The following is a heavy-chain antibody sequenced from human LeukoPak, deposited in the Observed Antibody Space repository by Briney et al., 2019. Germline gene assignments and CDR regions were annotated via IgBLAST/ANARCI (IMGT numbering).Heavy chain of an antibody. V-gene: IGHV3-21*01. Sequence: GGSLRLSCAASGFTFSSYSMNWVRQAPGKGLEWVSSISSSSSYIYYADSVKGRFTISRDNAKNSLYLQMNSLRAEDTAVYYCAREGTMIDLDGMDVWGQGTTVTVSS. CDR3: AREGTMIDLDGMDV. D-gene: IGHD3-22*01. CDR2: ISSSSSYI. J-gene: IGHJ6*02. CDR1: GFTFSSYS.